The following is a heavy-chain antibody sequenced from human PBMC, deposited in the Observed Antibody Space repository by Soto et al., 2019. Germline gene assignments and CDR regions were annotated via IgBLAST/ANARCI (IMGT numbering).Heavy chain of an antibody. J-gene: IGHJ4*02. CDR2: INSDGSST. CDR3: ASLYDYVWGSYRYPFDY. Sequence: PGGSLRLSCAASGFTFSSYWMHWVRQAPGKGLVWVSRINSDGSSTSYADSVKGRFTISRDNAKNTLYLQMNSLRAEDTAVYYCASLYDYVWGSYRYPFDYWGQGTLVTAPQ. CDR1: GFTFSSYW. D-gene: IGHD3-16*02. V-gene: IGHV3-74*01.